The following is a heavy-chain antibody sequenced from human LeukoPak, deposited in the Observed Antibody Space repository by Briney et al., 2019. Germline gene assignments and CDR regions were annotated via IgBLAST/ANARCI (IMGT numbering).Heavy chain of an antibody. V-gene: IGHV7-4-1*02. D-gene: IGHD7-27*01. CDR3: AREPLTGSLGDAFDI. Sequence: ASVNVSCKASGYTFTIYAMHWVRQAPGQGLEWMGWIKTNTGNPTYAQSFTGRFVFSLDTSVSTAYLQISSLKAEDTAVYYCAREPLTGSLGDAFDIWGQGTMVTVSS. CDR1: GYTFTIYA. CDR2: IKTNTGNP. J-gene: IGHJ3*02.